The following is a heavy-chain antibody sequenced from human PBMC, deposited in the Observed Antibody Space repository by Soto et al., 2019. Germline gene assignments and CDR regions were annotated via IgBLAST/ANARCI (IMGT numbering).Heavy chain of an antibody. CDR3: TVWGLWNDFGAA. Sequence: EVQLVESGGGLVQPGGSLRLSCAASGFTFSDHYMDWVRQAPGKGLEWVGRSKNKADSYTTEYAASVKGRFTISRDGSKNSLYLQMNSLKTEDTAVYYCTVWGLWNDFGAAWGQGILVTVSS. V-gene: IGHV3-72*01. D-gene: IGHD3-16*01. CDR1: GFTFSDHY. J-gene: IGHJ4*02. CDR2: SKNKADSYTT.